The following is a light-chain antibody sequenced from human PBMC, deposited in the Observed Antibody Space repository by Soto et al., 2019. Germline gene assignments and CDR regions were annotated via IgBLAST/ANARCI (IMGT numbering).Light chain of an antibody. Sequence: DIQMTQSPSSLSASVGDRVTITCRASHSISSYLNWYQQKPGKAPKVLIYGASSLQGGVPSRFSGSGSGTDFTLTISSLQPADFATYYCQQSYSTPYTFGQGTNLEIK. J-gene: IGKJ2*01. V-gene: IGKV1-39*01. CDR3: QQSYSTPYT. CDR2: GAS. CDR1: HSISSY.